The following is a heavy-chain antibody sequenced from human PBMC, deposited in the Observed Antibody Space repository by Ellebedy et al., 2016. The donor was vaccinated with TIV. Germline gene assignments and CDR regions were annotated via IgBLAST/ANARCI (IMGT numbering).Heavy chain of an antibody. V-gene: IGHV5-51*01. Sequence: GGSLRLXXKGSGYSFTSYWIGWVRQMPGKGLEWMGIIYPGDSDTRYSPSFQGQVTISADKSISTAYLQWSSLKASDTAMYYCARLYYYYGMDVWGQGTTVTVSS. CDR2: IYPGDSDT. CDR3: ARLYYYYGMDV. J-gene: IGHJ6*02. CDR1: GYSFTSYW.